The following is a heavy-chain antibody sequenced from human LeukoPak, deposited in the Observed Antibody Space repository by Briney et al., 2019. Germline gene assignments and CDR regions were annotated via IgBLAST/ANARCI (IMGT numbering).Heavy chain of an antibody. J-gene: IGHJ4*02. CDR2: ISSSSSTI. V-gene: IGHV3-48*04. CDR3: ATAIAVAGRDY. Sequence: GGSLRLSCAASGFTFSSYSMNWVRQAPGKGLEWVSYISSSSSTIYYADSVKGRFTISRDNAKNTLYLQMNSLRAEDTAVYYCATAIAVAGRDYWGQGTLVTVSS. D-gene: IGHD6-19*01. CDR1: GFTFSSYS.